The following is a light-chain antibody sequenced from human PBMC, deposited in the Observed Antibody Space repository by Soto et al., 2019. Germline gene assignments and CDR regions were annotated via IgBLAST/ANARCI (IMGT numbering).Light chain of an antibody. J-gene: IGKJ5*01. CDR1: QSVSSSY. V-gene: IGKV3-20*01. Sequence: EIVLKQSPGTLSLSPGERATLSCRASQSVSSSYLAWYQQKPGQAPRLLIYGASSRATGIPDRFSGSGSGTDFTLTMSRLEPEDFAVYYCQQYGSSPPVTFGQGTRLEIK. CDR3: QQYGSSPPVT. CDR2: GAS.